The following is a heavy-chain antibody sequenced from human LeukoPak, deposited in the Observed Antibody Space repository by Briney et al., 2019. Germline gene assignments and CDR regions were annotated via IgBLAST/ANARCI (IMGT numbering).Heavy chain of an antibody. V-gene: IGHV3-21*01. J-gene: IGHJ4*02. CDR2: ISSSSSYI. CDR1: GFSVRTTY. Sequence: GGSLRLSCAASGFSVRTTYMSWVRQAPGKGLEWVSCISSSSSYIYYADSVKGRFTISRDNAKDSVYLQMNSLRAEDTAVYFCAKAEPASGYDYWGQGTLVTVSS. D-gene: IGHD1-14*01. CDR3: AKAEPASGYDY.